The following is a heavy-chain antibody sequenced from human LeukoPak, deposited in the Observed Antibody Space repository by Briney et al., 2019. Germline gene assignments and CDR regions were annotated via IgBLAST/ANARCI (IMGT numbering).Heavy chain of an antibody. CDR3: ARGQGTNYYDSSGYFS. V-gene: IGHV3-74*01. CDR1: GFTFSTYW. D-gene: IGHD3-22*01. Sequence: AGSLTLSCAASGFTFSTYWMHWVGQAPARGLVWVSRINYDGSVTNYAESVRGRFTVSRDNAKTTLYLQMNSLRDEDTAVYYCARGQGTNYYDSSGYFSWGQGTLVTVSS. J-gene: IGHJ4*02. CDR2: INYDGSVT.